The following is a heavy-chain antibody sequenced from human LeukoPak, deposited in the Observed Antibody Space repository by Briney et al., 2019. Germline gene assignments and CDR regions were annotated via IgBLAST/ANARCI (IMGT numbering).Heavy chain of an antibody. CDR1: GYTFTGYY. D-gene: IGHD6-13*01. V-gene: IGHV1-2*02. Sequence: GASVKVSCKASGYTFTGYYMHWVRQAPGQGLEWMGWINPNSGGTNYAQKFQGRVTMTRDTSISTAYMELSRLRSDDTAVYYCARGGQLVLTQNWFDPWGQGTPVTVSS. CDR2: INPNSGGT. CDR3: ARGGQLVLTQNWFDP. J-gene: IGHJ5*02.